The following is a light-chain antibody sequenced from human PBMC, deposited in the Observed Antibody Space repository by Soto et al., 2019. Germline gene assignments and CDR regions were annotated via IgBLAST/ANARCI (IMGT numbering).Light chain of an antibody. V-gene: IGLV2-14*01. CDR1: SSDIGGYNY. CDR3: TSYTSSSTNYV. CDR2: EVS. Sequence: QSALTQPASVSGSPGQSITISCTGTSSDIGGYNYVSWYQQHPGKAPKLMIYEVSNRPSGVSNRFSGSKSGNTASLTISGLQAEDEADCYCTSYTSSSTNYVFGTGTKVTVL. J-gene: IGLJ1*01.